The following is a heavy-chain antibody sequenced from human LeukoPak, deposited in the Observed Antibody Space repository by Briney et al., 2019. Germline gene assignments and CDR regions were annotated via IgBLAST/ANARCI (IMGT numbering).Heavy chain of an antibody. D-gene: IGHD2-2*02. V-gene: IGHV3-9*03. CDR2: ISWNSGSI. Sequence: GRSLRLSCAASGFTFDDYAMHWVRQAPGKGLEWVSGISWNSGSIGYADSVKGRFTISRDNAKNSLYLQMNSQRAEDMALYYCAKGYCSSTSCYTDYWGQGTLVTVSS. J-gene: IGHJ4*02. CDR3: AKGYCSSTSCYTDY. CDR1: GFTFDDYA.